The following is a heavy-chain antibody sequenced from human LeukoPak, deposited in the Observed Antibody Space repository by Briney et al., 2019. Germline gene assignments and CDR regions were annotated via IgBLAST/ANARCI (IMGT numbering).Heavy chain of an antibody. CDR3: ARVRYYGSGSYFYYFDY. D-gene: IGHD3-10*01. J-gene: IGHJ4*02. V-gene: IGHV4-59*01. CDR2: IYYSGST. Sequence: SETLSLTCTVSGGSISSYYWSWIRQPPGKGLEWIGYIYYSGSTNYNPSLKSRVTIPVDTSKNQFSLKLSSVTAADTAVYYCARVRYYGSGSYFYYFDYGGQGTLVTVSP. CDR1: GGSISSYY.